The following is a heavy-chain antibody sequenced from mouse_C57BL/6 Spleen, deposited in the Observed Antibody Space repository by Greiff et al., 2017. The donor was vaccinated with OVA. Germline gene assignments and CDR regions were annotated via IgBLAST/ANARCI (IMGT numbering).Heavy chain of an antibody. CDR1: GYTFTDYN. V-gene: IGHV1-18*01. D-gene: IGHD2-4*01. J-gene: IGHJ3*01. CDR3: ARTAYDYDEDFAY. Sequence: EVQLQQSGPELVKPGASVKIPCKASGYTFTDYNMDWVKQSHGKSLEWIGDINPNNGGTIYNQKFKGKATLTVDKSSSTAYMELRSLTSEDTAVYYCARTAYDYDEDFAYWGQGTLVTVSA. CDR2: INPNNGGT.